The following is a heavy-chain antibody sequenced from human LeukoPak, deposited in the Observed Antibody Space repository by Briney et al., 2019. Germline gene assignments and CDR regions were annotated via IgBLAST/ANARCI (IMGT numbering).Heavy chain of an antibody. CDR3: ARESVPAATDYYYYGMDV. Sequence: AGGSLRLSCAASGFTFSSYAMSWVRQAPGKGLGWVSAISGSGGSTCYADSVKGRFTISRDNSKNTLYLQMNSLRAEDTAVYYCARESVPAATDYYYYGMDVWGQGTTVTVSS. D-gene: IGHD2-2*01. J-gene: IGHJ6*02. V-gene: IGHV3-23*01. CDR2: ISGSGGST. CDR1: GFTFSSYA.